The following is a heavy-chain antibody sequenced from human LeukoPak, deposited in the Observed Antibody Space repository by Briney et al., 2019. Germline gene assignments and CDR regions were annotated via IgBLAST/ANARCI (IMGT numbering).Heavy chain of an antibody. J-gene: IGHJ6*03. Sequence: GGSLRLSCAASGFTVSSNYMSWVRQAPGKGLEWVSVIYSGGSTYFADSVKGRLTISRDHSKNTLSLQMNSLDAEDTAAYDCAKDSGLIWIGENYYYMDVWGKGTTVTISS. CDR2: IYSGGST. CDR3: AKDSGLIWIGENYYYMDV. CDR1: GFTVSSNY. D-gene: IGHD3-10*01. V-gene: IGHV3-53*01.